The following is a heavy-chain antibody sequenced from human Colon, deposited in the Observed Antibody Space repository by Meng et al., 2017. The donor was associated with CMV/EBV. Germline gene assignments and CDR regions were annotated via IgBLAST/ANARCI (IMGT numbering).Heavy chain of an antibody. CDR3: ARGLRFLEWFGWFDP. V-gene: IGHV4-39*07. D-gene: IGHD3-3*01. CDR1: GGSISSSSYY. CDR2: FYYSGTT. Sequence: GSLRLSCTVSGGSISSSSYYWGWIRQPPGKGLEWIGSFYYSGTTYYNPSLESRVTISVDTSKNQFSLKLSSVTAADTAVYYCARGLRFLEWFGWFDPWGQGTLVTVSS. J-gene: IGHJ5*02.